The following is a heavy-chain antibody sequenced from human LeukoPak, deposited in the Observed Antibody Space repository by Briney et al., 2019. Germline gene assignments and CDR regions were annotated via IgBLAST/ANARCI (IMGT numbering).Heavy chain of an antibody. D-gene: IGHD1-26*01. V-gene: IGHV4-30-2*01. CDR1: GGSINSDGFY. J-gene: IGHJ4*02. Sequence: SETLSLTCSVSGGSINSDGFYWSWIRQPPGKGLEWIGYIYKTGSTNYNPSLKSRVTISVERSKNQFSLKLSSVTAADTAVYYCASGSYGPLERQWGQGTLVTVSS. CDR3: ASGSYGPLERQ. CDR2: IYKTGST.